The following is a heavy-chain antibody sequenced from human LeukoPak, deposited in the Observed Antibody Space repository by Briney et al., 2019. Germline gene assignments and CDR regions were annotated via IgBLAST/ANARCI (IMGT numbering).Heavy chain of an antibody. CDR2: ISASGGDT. CDR3: ARAGANWFDP. D-gene: IGHD6-19*01. Sequence: GGSLRLSCAASGFTFSGYAMSWVRQAPGKGLEWASSISASGGDTYYADSVKGRFTIYRDNSRNTLYLQLHSLRAEDTAIYYCARAGANWFDPWGQGSLVTVPS. J-gene: IGHJ5*02. V-gene: IGHV3-23*01. CDR1: GFTFSGYA.